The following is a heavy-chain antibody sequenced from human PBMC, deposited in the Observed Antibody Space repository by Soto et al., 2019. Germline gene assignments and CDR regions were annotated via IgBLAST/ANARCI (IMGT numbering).Heavy chain of an antibody. CDR3: ARQGPRSFTASPNYYYYGMDV. D-gene: IGHD3-16*01. J-gene: IGHJ6*02. CDR2: MNPNSGNT. V-gene: IGHV1-8*01. Sequence: ASVKVSCKASGYTFTSYDINWVRQATGQGLEWMGWMNPNSGNTGYAQKFQGRVTMTRNTSISTAHMELSSLRSEDTAVYYCARQGPRSFTASPNYYYYGMDVWGQGTTVTVSS. CDR1: GYTFTSYD.